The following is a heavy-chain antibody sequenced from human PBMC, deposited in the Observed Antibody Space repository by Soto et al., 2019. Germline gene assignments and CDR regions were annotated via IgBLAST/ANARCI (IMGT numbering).Heavy chain of an antibody. Sequence: KLCLTYAVSGGSISSGGYSWSWIRQPPGKGLEWIGYIYHSGSTYYNPSLKSRVTISVDRSKNQFSLKLSSVTAADTAVYYCARGAGWLQNYYYGLDAWCQG. V-gene: IGHV4-30-2*01. CDR1: GGSISSGGYS. J-gene: IGHJ6*02. D-gene: IGHD5-12*01. CDR2: IYHSGST. CDR3: ARGAGWLQNYYYGLDA.